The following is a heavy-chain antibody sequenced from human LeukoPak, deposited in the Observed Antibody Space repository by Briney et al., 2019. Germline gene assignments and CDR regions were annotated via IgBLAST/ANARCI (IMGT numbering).Heavy chain of an antibody. J-gene: IGHJ6*03. Sequence: ASVKVSCKASGYTFTGYYTHWVRQAPGQGLEWMGWISAYNGNTNYAQKLQGRVTMTTDTSTSTAYMELRSLRSDDTAVYYCARGLAYYDFWSGYYTDYYYYMDVWGKGTTVTVSS. CDR2: ISAYNGNT. D-gene: IGHD3-3*01. CDR3: ARGLAYYDFWSGYYTDYYYYMDV. V-gene: IGHV1-18*04. CDR1: GYTFTGYY.